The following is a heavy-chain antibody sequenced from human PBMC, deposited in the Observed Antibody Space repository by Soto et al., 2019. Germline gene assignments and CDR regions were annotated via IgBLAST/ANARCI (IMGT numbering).Heavy chain of an antibody. CDR3: ARGVITPSAFDI. D-gene: IGHD3-22*01. V-gene: IGHV1-8*01. Sequence: ASVKVSCKASGYTFTSYDINWVRQATGQGLEWMGWMNPNSGNPGYAQKFQGRVTMTRNTSISTAYMELSSLRSEDTAVYYCARGVITPSAFDIWGQGTMVTVSS. J-gene: IGHJ3*02. CDR2: MNPNSGNP. CDR1: GYTFTSYD.